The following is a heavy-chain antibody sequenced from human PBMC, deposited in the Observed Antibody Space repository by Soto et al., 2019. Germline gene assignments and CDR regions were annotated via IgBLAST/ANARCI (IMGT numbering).Heavy chain of an antibody. V-gene: IGHV1-46*01. CDR2: INPSGGST. J-gene: IGHJ4*02. Sequence: QVQLVQSGAEVKKPGASVKVSCKASGYTFTSYYMHWVRQAPGQGLEWMGIINPSGGSTSYAQKFQGRVTMTRDTSTSTVYMELSSLRSEDTAVYYCAREVERGYSYGYLEYWGQGTLVNVSS. CDR1: GYTFTSYY. CDR3: AREVERGYSYGYLEY. D-gene: IGHD5-18*01.